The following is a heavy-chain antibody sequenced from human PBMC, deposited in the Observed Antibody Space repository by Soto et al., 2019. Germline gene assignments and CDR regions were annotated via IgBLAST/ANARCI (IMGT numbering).Heavy chain of an antibody. CDR1: GGSISSYY. V-gene: IGHV4-59*08. J-gene: IGHJ4*02. CDR2: IYYSGST. D-gene: IGHD1-26*01. Sequence: SSETLSLTCTVSGGSISSYYWSWIRQPPGKGLEWIGYIYYSGSTNYNPSLKSRVTISVDTSKNQFSLKLSSVTAADTAVYYCARHSDLGIVGSHYFDYWGQGTLVTVSS. CDR3: ARHSDLGIVGSHYFDY.